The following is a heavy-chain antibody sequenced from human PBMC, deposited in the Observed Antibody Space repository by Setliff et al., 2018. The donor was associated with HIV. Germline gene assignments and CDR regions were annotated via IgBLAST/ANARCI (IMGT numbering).Heavy chain of an antibody. CDR3: ARLKGYSSGWYFDY. J-gene: IGHJ4*02. V-gene: IGHV4-59*01. Sequence: PSETLSLTCTVSGGSISNYCWSWIRQPPGKGLECIGYIYYSGSTNYNPSLKSRVTISVDTSKSQFSLKLSSVTAADTAVYYCARLKGYSSGWYFDYWGQGTLVTVSS. CDR2: IYYSGST. CDR1: GGSISNYC. D-gene: IGHD6-19*01.